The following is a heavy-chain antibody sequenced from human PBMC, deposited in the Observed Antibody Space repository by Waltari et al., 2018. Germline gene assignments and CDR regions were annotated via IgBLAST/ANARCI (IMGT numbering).Heavy chain of an antibody. CDR2: MNPDSGTT. CDR1: GYTFIDYD. Sequence: QVQLVQSGAEVKKPGASVRVSCKTSGYTFIDYDIIWVRQAPGQGLEWMGWMNPDSGTTDSAQKFQGRVTMTRNKSARTAYMQLSSLGSEDTAVFYCARQKNSFDYWGQGTLVTVSS. J-gene: IGHJ4*02. V-gene: IGHV1-8*01. CDR3: ARQKNSFDY.